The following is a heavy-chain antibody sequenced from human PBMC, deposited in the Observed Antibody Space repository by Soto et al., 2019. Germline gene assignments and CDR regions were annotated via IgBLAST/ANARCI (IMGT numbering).Heavy chain of an antibody. V-gene: IGHV3-30*18. J-gene: IGHJ5*02. CDR3: AKDWHCSGGSCPNWFDP. D-gene: IGHD2-15*01. CDR1: GFTFSSYG. Sequence: GGSLRLSCAASGFTFSSYGMHWVRQAPGKGLEWVAVISYDGSNKYYADSVKGRFTISRDNSKNTLYLQMNSLRAEDTAVYYCAKDWHCSGGSCPNWFDPWGQGTLVTVSS. CDR2: ISYDGSNK.